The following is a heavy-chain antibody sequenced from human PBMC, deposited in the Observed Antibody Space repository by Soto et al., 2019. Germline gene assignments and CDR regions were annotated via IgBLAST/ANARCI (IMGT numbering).Heavy chain of an antibody. V-gene: IGHV3-23*01. CDR3: AKDHIAVAVYDVFDI. Sequence: GGSLRLSCAASGFTFRSYGMSWVRQAPGKGLEWVSAISGSGGSTYYADSVKGRFTISRDNSKNTLYLQMNSLRAEDTAVYYCAKDHIAVAVYDVFDIWGQGTMVTVSS. CDR2: ISGSGGST. CDR1: GFTFRSYG. D-gene: IGHD6-19*01. J-gene: IGHJ3*02.